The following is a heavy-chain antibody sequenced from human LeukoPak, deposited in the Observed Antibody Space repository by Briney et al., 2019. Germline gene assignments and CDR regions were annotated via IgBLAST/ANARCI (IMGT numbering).Heavy chain of an antibody. D-gene: IGHD1-26*01. CDR3: ASQSGPYYGSLDY. Sequence: GGSLRLSCAASGFTFSSYSMNWVRQAPGKGLEWISYITSSSSTIYYADSVKGRFTVSRDNAKNSLYLQLSSLRAEDTAVYYCASQSGPYYGSLDYWGQRTLVTVSS. CDR1: GFTFSSYS. J-gene: IGHJ4*02. V-gene: IGHV3-48*01. CDR2: ITSSSSTI.